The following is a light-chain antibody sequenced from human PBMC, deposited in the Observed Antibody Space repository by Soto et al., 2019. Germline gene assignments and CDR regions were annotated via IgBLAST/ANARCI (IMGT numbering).Light chain of an antibody. CDR3: QQRSSWPLT. CDR2: DAS. V-gene: IGKV3-11*01. J-gene: IGKJ4*01. CDR1: QSVSSY. Sequence: EIVLTQSPATLSLSPGERATLSCRASQSVSSYLAWYQQKPGQGPRLLIYDASNRATGIPARFSGSGSGTDFTLTISSLEPEDFAVYYCQQRSSWPLTFGGGTKVEIK.